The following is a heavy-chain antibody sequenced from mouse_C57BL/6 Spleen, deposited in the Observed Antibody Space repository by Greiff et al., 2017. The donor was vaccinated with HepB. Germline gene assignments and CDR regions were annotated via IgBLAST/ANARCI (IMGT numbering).Heavy chain of an antibody. Sequence: DVKLVESGGGLVKPGGSLKLSCAASGFTFSDYGMHWVRQGPEKGLEWVAYISSGSSTIYYADTVKGRFTISRDNAKNTLFLQMTSLRSEDTAMYYCARFFHPACWGQGSLVSVSA. J-gene: IGHJ3*01. V-gene: IGHV5-17*01. CDR2: ISSGSSTI. CDR1: GFTFSDYG. CDR3: ARFFHPAC.